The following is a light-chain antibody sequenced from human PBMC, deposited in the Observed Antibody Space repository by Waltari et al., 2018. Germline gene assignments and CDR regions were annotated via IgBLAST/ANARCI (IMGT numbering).Light chain of an antibody. J-gene: IGKJ1*01. CDR1: QRRGGGS. V-gene: IGKV3-20*01. CDR2: RVY. CDR3: QRHGTVPAT. Sequence: TPSCGAGQRRGGGSFAWYQRSPGQAPRLVVYRVYRRATGVPDRFSGSGAGTNFSITISRLEPEDFAVYYWQRHGTVPATFGEGTKVEIK.